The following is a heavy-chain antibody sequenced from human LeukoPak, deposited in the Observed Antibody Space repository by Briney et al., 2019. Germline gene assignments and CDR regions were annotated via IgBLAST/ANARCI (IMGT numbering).Heavy chain of an antibody. CDR1: GFTFSNAW. CDR3: TTDPGSASRYYYDSSGSPPTGY. J-gene: IGHJ4*02. Sequence: GGSLRLSCAASGFTFSNAWMSWVRQAPGKGLEWVGRIKSKTDGGTTDYAAPVKGRFTISRDDSKNTLYLQMNSLKTEDTAVYYCTTDPGSASRYYYDSSGSPPTGYWGQGTLVTVSS. V-gene: IGHV3-15*01. D-gene: IGHD3-22*01. CDR2: IKSKTDGGTT.